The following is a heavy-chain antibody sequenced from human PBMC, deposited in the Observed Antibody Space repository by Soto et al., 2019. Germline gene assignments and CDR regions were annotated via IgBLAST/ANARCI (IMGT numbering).Heavy chain of an antibody. CDR3: ARDHPSYSSSWSNGMDV. CDR1: GFTFSSYA. CDR2: ISHDGSNK. D-gene: IGHD6-13*01. V-gene: IGHV3-30-3*01. Sequence: GGSLRLSCAASGFTFSSYAMHWVRQAPGKGLEWVAVISHDGSNKYYADSVKGRFTISRDNSKNTLYLQMNSLRAEDTAVYYCARDHPSYSSSWSNGMDVWGQGTTVTVSS. J-gene: IGHJ6*02.